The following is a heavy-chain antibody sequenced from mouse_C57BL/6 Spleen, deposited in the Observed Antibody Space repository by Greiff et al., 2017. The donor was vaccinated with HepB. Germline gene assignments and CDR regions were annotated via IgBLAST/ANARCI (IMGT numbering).Heavy chain of an antibody. J-gene: IGHJ1*03. D-gene: IGHD1-1*01. CDR2: IDPENGDT. CDR1: GFNIKDDY. V-gene: IGHV14-4*01. Sequence: VQLQQSGAELVRPGASVKLSCTASGFNIKDDYMHWVKQRPEQGLEWIGWIDPENGDTEYASKFQGKATITADTSSNTAYLPLSSLTSEDTAVYYCTTCDYGSSYYYWYFDVWGTGTTVTVSS. CDR3: TTCDYGSSYYYWYFDV.